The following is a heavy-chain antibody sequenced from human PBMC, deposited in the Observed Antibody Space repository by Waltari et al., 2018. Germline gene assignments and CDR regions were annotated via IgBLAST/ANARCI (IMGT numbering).Heavy chain of an antibody. Sequence: QVQLAESGGGLVKPGGSLRLSCAASGFPFRDYYMRWIRQAPGKGLEWVSYISSIGSTIYYADSVKGRFTISRDNVKNSLYLQMNSLRAEDTAVYYCARAQGTLYYYYGLDVWGQGTTVTVSS. CDR2: ISSIGSTI. J-gene: IGHJ6*02. CDR1: GFPFRDYY. V-gene: IGHV3-11*04. CDR3: ARAQGTLYYYYGLDV.